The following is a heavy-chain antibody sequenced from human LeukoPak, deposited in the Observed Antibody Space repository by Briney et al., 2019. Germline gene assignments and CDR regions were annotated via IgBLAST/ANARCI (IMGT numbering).Heavy chain of an antibody. CDR3: AKHCSGYCNTASEKRFDP. J-gene: IGHJ5*02. V-gene: IGHV3-23*01. CDR2: IGSNSVPT. D-gene: IGHD2-2*03. Sequence: GGSLRLSCAASGFTFSSYAMNWVRQAPGKGLEWVSGIGSNSVPTVYADSVKGRFTISRDNSKSMLYLQMDSLRVEDTAVYYCAKHCSGYCNTASEKRFDPWGQGTLVTVSS. CDR1: GFTFSSYA.